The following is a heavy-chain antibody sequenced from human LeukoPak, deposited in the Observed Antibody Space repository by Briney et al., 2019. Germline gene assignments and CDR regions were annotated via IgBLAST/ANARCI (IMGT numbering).Heavy chain of an antibody. D-gene: IGHD3-3*01. CDR2: INHSGST. CDR3: ARGYDFWSGYYRQNWFDP. Sequence: PSETLSLTCTVSGGSISSYYWSWIRQPPGKGLEWIGEINHSGSTNYNPSLKSRVTISVDTSKNQFSLKLSSVTAADTAVYYCARGYDFWSGYYRQNWFDPWGQGTLVTVSS. CDR1: GGSISSYY. J-gene: IGHJ5*02. V-gene: IGHV4-34*01.